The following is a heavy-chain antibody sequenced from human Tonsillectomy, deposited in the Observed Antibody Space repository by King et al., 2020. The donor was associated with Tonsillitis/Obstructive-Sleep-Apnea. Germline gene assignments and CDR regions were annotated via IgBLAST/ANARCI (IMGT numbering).Heavy chain of an antibody. D-gene: IGHD3-9*01. CDR2: ISAYTGYT. J-gene: IGHJ4*02. CDR1: GYTFTNFG. V-gene: IGHV1-18*01. Sequence: VQLVESGAEVKMVGASVKVSCRASGYTFTNFGITWVRQAPGQGLEWMGWISAYTGYTDYAQNLRGRVTMTTDTSTSTAYMELRSLRSADTAVYYCARDQDYNMSYWGQGTLVTVSS. CDR3: ARDQDYNMSY.